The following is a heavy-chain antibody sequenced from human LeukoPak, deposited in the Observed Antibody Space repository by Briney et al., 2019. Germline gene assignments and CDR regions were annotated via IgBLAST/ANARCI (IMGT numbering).Heavy chain of an antibody. J-gene: IGHJ4*02. Sequence: PSQTLSLTCTVSGGSISSYYWSWLRQPAGKGLEWIGRIYTSGSTNYNPSLKSRVTMSVDTSKNQFSLKLSSVTAADTAVYYCARDTYYYDSSGYYRLDYWGQGTLVTVSS. D-gene: IGHD3-22*01. CDR3: ARDTYYYDSSGYYRLDY. V-gene: IGHV4-4*07. CDR1: GGSISSYY. CDR2: IYTSGST.